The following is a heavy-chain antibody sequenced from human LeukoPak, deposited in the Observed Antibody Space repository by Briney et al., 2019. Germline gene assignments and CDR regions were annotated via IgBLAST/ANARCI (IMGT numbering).Heavy chain of an antibody. CDR3: ARVPPRPHDCMGV. J-gene: IGHJ6*01. V-gene: IGHV1-2*02. CDR1: GYTFTVYY. Sequence: ASVTVSFTASGYTFTVYYMQWVRQAPAQGHERMGWFNPNSGATTYSQTFQGRVTMTRDTSISTAYMELSILRPDDTAVFYCARVPPRPHDCMGVWGQGTPVTVSS. CDR2: FNPNSGAT. D-gene: IGHD1-1*01.